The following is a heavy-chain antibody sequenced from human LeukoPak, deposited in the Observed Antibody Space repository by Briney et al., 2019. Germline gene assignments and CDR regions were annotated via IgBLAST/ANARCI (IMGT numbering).Heavy chain of an antibody. CDR3: ARPKGGYGRGQIDY. J-gene: IGHJ4*02. Sequence: GGSLKISGKGSGYSSTSYWFGWVRQMPGKGLEGMGIIYPGDSDIRYSPSFQGQVTISADKSISTAYLHWSSLKASDTAMYYCARPKGGYGRGQIDYWGQGTLVTVSS. CDR1: GYSSTSYW. D-gene: IGHD5-12*01. V-gene: IGHV5-51*01. CDR2: IYPGDSDI.